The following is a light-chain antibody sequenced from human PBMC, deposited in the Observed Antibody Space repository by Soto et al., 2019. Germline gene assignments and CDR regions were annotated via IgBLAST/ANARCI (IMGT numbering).Light chain of an antibody. CDR1: QAVGYN. CDR2: GAS. Sequence: EVVMTQSPATLYLSPGERVTLSCRASQAVGYNLAWYQHKPGQAPRLLIYGASTRVTGIPTRFSGSGSGTDFTLTISRLQSEDFAIYYCQQSYTFGQGTKLEIK. V-gene: IGKV3-15*01. J-gene: IGKJ2*01. CDR3: QQSYT.